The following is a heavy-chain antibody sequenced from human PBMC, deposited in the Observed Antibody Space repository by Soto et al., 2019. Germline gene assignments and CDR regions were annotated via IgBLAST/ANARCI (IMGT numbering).Heavy chain of an antibody. J-gene: IGHJ4*02. CDR1: GGTFGSYA. V-gene: IGHV1-69*01. D-gene: IGHD2-2*01. Sequence: QVQLVQSGAEVKKPGSSVKVSCKASGGTFGSYAFSWVRQAPGQGLEWMGGIIPVSGAAHYAQKFQGRVTITADESTSTAYMELSSLSSQDTAVYYCATALGCRSTSCTLDYWGQGTRVFVSS. CDR3: ATALGCRSTSCTLDY. CDR2: IIPVSGAA.